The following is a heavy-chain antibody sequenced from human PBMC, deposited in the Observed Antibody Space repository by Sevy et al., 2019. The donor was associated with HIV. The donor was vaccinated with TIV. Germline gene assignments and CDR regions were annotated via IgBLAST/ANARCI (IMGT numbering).Heavy chain of an antibody. J-gene: IGHJ4*02. CDR3: ATTPEYYQGKCVYFDY. CDR1: GYTLHQLS. V-gene: IGHV1-24*01. Sequence: ASVKVSCKVSGYTLHQLSMHWVRQAPGKGLEWMGSFDPEHGERIYAQKFQGRTTMTEDTSTDTAYMDLSSLISDDTAVYDCATTPEYYQGKCVYFDYWGQGALVTVSS. D-gene: IGHD3-10*01. CDR2: FDPEHGER.